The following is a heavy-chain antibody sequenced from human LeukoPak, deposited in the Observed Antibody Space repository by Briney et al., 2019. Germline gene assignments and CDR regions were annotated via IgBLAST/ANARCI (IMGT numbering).Heavy chain of an antibody. J-gene: IGHJ6*02. D-gene: IGHD1-1*01. Sequence: ASVKASCKASGYTFTSYGISWVRQAPGQGLEWMGWISAYNGNTNYAQKLQGRVTMTTDTSTSTAYMELRSLRSDDTAVYYCARDSPLYDWNDVASYYYYGMDVWGQGTTVTVSS. V-gene: IGHV1-18*01. CDR2: ISAYNGNT. CDR3: ARDSPLYDWNDVASYYYYGMDV. CDR1: GYTFTSYG.